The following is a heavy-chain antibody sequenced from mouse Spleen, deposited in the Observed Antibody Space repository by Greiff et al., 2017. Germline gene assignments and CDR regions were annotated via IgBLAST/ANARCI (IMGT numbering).Heavy chain of an antibody. Sequence: VQLQQSGAELVKPGASVKLSCKASGYTFTSYWMHWVKQRPGQGLEWIGMIHPNSGSTNYNEKFKSKATLTVDKPSSTAYMQLSSLTSEDSAVYYCARGSYYFFDYWGQGTTLTVSS. CDR1: GYTFTSYW. V-gene: IGHV1-64*01. J-gene: IGHJ2*01. CDR2: IHPNSGST. CDR3: ARGSYYFFDY. D-gene: IGHD2-12*01.